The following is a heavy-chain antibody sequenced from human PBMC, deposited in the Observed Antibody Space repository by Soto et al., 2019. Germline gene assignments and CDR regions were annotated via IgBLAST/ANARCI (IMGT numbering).Heavy chain of an antibody. V-gene: IGHV3-53*01. CDR1: GFLVNSAY. Sequence: EVQLVESGGGLIPPGGSPRLSCAASGFLVNSAYMTWVRQAPGKRLEWLSMINSDGSTLYAESVKGRFTISRDNSKNRLDLQMNSLRAEDTAMYYCARSGYSFAWGYWGQGTLVIVTS. J-gene: IGHJ4*02. D-gene: IGHD5-18*01. CDR2: INSDGST. CDR3: ARSGYSFAWGY.